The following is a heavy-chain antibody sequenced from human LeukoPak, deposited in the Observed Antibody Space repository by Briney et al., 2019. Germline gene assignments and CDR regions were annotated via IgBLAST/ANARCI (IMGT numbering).Heavy chain of an antibody. CDR1: GFTFSSYS. V-gene: IGHV3-48*01. CDR3: ARGNVDTAMVFDY. J-gene: IGHJ4*02. D-gene: IGHD5-18*01. CDR2: ISSSSSTI. Sequence: GGSLRLSCAASGFTFSSYSMNWVRQAPGEGLEWVSYISSSSSTIYYADSVKGRFTISRDNAKNSLYLQMNSLRAEDTAVYYCARGNVDTAMVFDYWGQGTLVTVSS.